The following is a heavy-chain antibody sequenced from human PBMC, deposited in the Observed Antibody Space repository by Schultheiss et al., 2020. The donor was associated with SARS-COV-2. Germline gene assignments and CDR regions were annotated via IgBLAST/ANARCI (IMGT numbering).Heavy chain of an antibody. CDR3: ARTAGISTMVRGVIIRGGAFDI. V-gene: IGHV1-18*04. D-gene: IGHD3-10*01. J-gene: IGHJ3*02. Sequence: GESLKISCKASGYTFTGYYMHWVRQAPGQGLEWMGWINPNSGNTNYAQKLQGRVTMTTDTSTSTAYMELRSLRSDDTAVYYCARTAGISTMVRGVIIRGGAFDIWGQGTMVTVSS. CDR2: INPNSGNT. CDR1: GYTFTGYY.